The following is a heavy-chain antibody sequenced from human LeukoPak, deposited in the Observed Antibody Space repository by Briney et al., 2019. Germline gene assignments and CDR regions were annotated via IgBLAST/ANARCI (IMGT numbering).Heavy chain of an antibody. J-gene: IGHJ4*02. CDR3: ARDPTFLEWTYDY. CDR1: GYTFTSYG. D-gene: IGHD3-3*01. V-gene: IGHV1-18*01. Sequence: ASVKVSCKASGYTFTSYGISWXRQAPGQGLXXMGWISAYNGNTNYAQKLQGRVTMTTDTSTSTAYMELRSLRSDDTAVYYCARDPTFLEWTYDYWGQGTLVTVSS. CDR2: ISAYNGNT.